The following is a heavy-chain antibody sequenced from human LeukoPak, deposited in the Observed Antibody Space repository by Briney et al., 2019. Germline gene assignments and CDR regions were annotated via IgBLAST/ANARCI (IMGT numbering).Heavy chain of an antibody. D-gene: IGHD6-19*01. CDR1: GGSISSSSYY. V-gene: IGHV4-39*01. Sequence: SETLSLTCTVSGGSISSSSYYWVWIRQPPGKGLEWIGSIYYSGSTYYNPSLKSRVTISVDTSKNQFSLKLSSVTAADTAVYYCARRVSSGWYYFDYGGQGTLVTVSS. CDR3: ARRVSSGWYYFDY. J-gene: IGHJ4*02. CDR2: IYYSGST.